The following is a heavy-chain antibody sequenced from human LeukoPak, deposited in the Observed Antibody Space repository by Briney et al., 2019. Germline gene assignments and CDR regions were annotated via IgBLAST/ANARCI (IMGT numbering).Heavy chain of an antibody. CDR3: VKDEDLYSPTWYLFED. CDR1: GFTFSSYA. Sequence: GGSLRLSCAASGFTFSSYAMTWVRQAPGKGLEWFSGITSSGASTYYAASVKGRFTVSRENSENTLYLKINNLRAEDTGTYYCVKDEDLYSPTWYLFEDWGQGTLVTVSS. V-gene: IGHV3-23*01. CDR2: ITSSGAST. J-gene: IGHJ4*02. D-gene: IGHD5-12*01.